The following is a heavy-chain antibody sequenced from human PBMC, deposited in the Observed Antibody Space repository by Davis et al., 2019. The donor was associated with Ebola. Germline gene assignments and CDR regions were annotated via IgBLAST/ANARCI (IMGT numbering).Heavy chain of an antibody. D-gene: IGHD3-3*01. CDR3: ARVHKSGYYEDYYYYMDV. J-gene: IGHJ6*03. CDR2: IIPIFGTA. V-gene: IGHV1-69*13. CDR1: GGTFSSYA. Sequence: SVKVSCKASGGTFSSYAISWVRQAPGQGLEWMGGIIPIFGTANYAQKFQGRVTITADESTSTAYMELSSLRSEDTAVYYCARVHKSGYYEDYYYYMDVWGKGTTVTVSS.